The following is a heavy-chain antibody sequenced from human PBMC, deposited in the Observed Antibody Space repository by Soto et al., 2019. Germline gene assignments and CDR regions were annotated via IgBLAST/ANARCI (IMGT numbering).Heavy chain of an antibody. Sequence: SETLSHTSAVAGGAISSSSWWRWVSQPPGKGLEWIGEIYHSGSTNYNPYLKSRVTISVDKSKNQFSLKLSSVTAADTAVYYCAGWIQLQQYYYYGMDVWGQGTTVTVSS. CDR3: AGWIQLQQYYYYGMDV. D-gene: IGHD5-18*01. V-gene: IGHV4-4*02. CDR1: GGAISSSSW. CDR2: IYHSGST. J-gene: IGHJ6*02.